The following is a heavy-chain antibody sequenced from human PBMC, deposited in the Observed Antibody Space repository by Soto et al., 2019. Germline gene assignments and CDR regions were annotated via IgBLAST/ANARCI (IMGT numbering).Heavy chain of an antibody. J-gene: IGHJ5*02. V-gene: IGHV1-69*13. CDR2: IIPILGTA. Sequence: GASVKVSCKASGVTFSRYAISWVRQAPGQGLEWMGGIIPILGTANYAQKFQGRVTITADESTSTAYMELSSLRSEDTAVYYCARIQQLVLIGWFDPWGQGTLVTVSS. D-gene: IGHD6-13*01. CDR3: ARIQQLVLIGWFDP. CDR1: GVTFSRYA.